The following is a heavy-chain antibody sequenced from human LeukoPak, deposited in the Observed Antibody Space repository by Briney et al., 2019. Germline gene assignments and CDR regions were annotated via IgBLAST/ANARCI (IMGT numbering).Heavy chain of an antibody. Sequence: GASVKVSCKASGYTFTSYDINWVRQATGQGLEWMGWMNPNSGNTGYAQKFQGRVTMTRNTSISTAYMELSSLRSEDTAVYYCARGPHIVGVWDTILDRGRGDNWFDPWGQGTLVTVSS. J-gene: IGHJ5*02. CDR1: GYTFTSYD. CDR3: ARGPHIVGVWDTILDRGRGDNWFDP. CDR2: MNPNSGNT. V-gene: IGHV1-8*01. D-gene: IGHD1-26*01.